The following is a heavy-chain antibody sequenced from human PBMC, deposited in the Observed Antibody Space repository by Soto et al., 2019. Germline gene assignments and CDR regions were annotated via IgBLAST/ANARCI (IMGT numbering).Heavy chain of an antibody. CDR1: GGSISSYY. V-gene: IGHV4-59*01. J-gene: IGHJ6*03. Sequence: QVQLQESGPGLVKPSETLSLTCTVSGGSISSYYWSWIRQPPGKGPEWIGYIYYSGSTNYNPSLKSRVTISVDTSNNQISLKLSSVTAADTAVYFCAKVSRSNPYNYYFMDVWGKGTTVTVS. CDR2: IYYSGST. D-gene: IGHD1-26*01. CDR3: AKVSRSNPYNYYFMDV.